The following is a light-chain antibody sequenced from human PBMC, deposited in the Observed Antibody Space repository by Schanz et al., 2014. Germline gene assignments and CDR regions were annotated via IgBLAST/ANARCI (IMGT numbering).Light chain of an antibody. Sequence: EIVLTQSPGTLSLSPGERATLSCRASQSVSNNYLAWYQQKPGQAPRLLIYDASNRATGIPARFSGSGSGTDFTLTISSLQAEDVAVYYCQQYYSTLTWTFGQGTKVEIK. CDR1: QSVSNNY. CDR3: QQYYSTLTWT. V-gene: IGKV3-20*01. J-gene: IGKJ1*01. CDR2: DAS.